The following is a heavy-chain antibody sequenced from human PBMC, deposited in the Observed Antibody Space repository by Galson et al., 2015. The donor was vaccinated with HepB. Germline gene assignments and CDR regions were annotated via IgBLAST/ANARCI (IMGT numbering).Heavy chain of an antibody. CDR1: GFTFSNAW. V-gene: IGHV3-15*07. J-gene: IGHJ4*02. D-gene: IGHD3-10*01. CDR3: TTGITMVRGVISYFDY. CDR2: IKSKTDGGTT. Sequence: SLRLSCAASGFTFSNAWMNWVRRAPGKGLEWVGRIKSKTDGGTTDYAAPVKGRFTISRDDSKNTLYLQMNNLKTEDTAVYYCTTGITMVRGVISYFDYWGQGTLVTVSS.